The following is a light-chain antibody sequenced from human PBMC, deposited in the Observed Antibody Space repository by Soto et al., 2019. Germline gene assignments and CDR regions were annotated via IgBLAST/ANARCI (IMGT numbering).Light chain of an antibody. Sequence: DIQMTQSPSSLSASVGDRVTITCRASQGIYNSLAWYQAKPGKVPKLLIYAASTLQSGVPSRFSGSGSGTDFTLTISSLQPEDVGTYYCQRYNNAPRAFGQGTKVDIK. CDR2: AAS. J-gene: IGKJ1*01. V-gene: IGKV1-27*01. CDR1: QGIYNS. CDR3: QRYNNAPRA.